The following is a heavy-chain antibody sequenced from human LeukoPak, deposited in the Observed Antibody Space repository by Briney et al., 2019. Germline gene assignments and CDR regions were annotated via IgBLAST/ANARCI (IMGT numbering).Heavy chain of an antibody. D-gene: IGHD1-26*01. CDR1: GASISGSGYY. Sequence: TSETLSLTCTVSGASISGSGYYWGWIRQPPGKGLEWIGNIYSSGSTYYNASLQSRVTISIDTSKNQFSLRLNSVTAADTAMYYCAKSGGYGLIDYWGQGTRVTVSS. V-gene: IGHV4-39*01. J-gene: IGHJ4*02. CDR2: IYSSGST. CDR3: AKSGGYGLIDY.